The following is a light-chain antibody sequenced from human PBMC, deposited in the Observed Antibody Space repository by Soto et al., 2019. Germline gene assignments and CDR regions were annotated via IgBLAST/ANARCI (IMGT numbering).Light chain of an antibody. J-gene: IGKJ2*01. CDR1: QAISND. CDR3: LQDYNYPYT. V-gene: IGKV1-6*01. CDR2: AAS. Sequence: AIQMTQSPSSLSASVGDRVTITCRASQAISNDLGWYQQKPGKAPKLLICAASSLQSGVPSRFSGSGSGTDFTLTISSLQPEDFATYYCLQDYNYPYTFGQGTKLEIK.